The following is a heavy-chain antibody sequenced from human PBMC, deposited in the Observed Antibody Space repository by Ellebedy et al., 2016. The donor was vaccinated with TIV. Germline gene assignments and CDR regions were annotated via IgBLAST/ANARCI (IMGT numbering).Heavy chain of an antibody. CDR1: GFSFRSYW. D-gene: IGHD3-16*01. CDR2: IYQDGSEN. Sequence: GESLKISCAASGFSFRSYWMTWVRQAPGKGWEWVANIYQDGSENFYVDSVKGRFTISRDNAKSSMYLQMNSLKAEDTAVYFCARRGSYGDYAVQVNSWLDSWGQGTLVTVSS. J-gene: IGHJ5*01. V-gene: IGHV3-7*01. CDR3: ARRGSYGDYAVQVNSWLDS.